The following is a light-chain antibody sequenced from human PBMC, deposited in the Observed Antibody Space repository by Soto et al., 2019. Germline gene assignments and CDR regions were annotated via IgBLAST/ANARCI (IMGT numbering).Light chain of an antibody. CDR3: QQFGTYPT. J-gene: IGKJ1*01. V-gene: IGKV3-20*01. Sequence: EIVLTQSPGTLSLSPGERATLSCRASQSVSVTYLAGYQQRPGQAPRLLLYGASTRATAIAGTFSGSGSGTDFTLTISRLEPEDFAVYYCQQFGTYPTFGQGTKVEIK. CDR2: GAS. CDR1: QSVSVTY.